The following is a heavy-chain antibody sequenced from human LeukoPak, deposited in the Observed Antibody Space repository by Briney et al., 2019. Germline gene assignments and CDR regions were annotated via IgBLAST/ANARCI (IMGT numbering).Heavy chain of an antibody. CDR3: ASITGYSSSRHPAYYFDY. Sequence: SETLSLTCTVPGGSISSGSYYWSWIRQPAGKGLEWIGRIYTSGSTNYNPSLKSRVTISVDTSKNQFSLKLSSVTAADTAVYYCASITGYSSSRHPAYYFDYWGQGTLVTVSS. D-gene: IGHD6-13*01. V-gene: IGHV4-61*02. CDR2: IYTSGST. J-gene: IGHJ4*02. CDR1: GGSISSGSYY.